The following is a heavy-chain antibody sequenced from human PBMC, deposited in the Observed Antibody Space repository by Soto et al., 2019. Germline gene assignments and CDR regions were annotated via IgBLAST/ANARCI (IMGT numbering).Heavy chain of an antibody. CDR3: ARLVQRVTIFGVVPYSYYGLDV. V-gene: IGHV2-70*01. D-gene: IGHD3-3*01. CDR1: GFSLSTSEMC. Sequence: GSGPTLVNPTQTLTLTCTFSGFSLSTSEMCVSWIRQPPGKALEWLALIDWDDDKYYSTSLKTRLTISKDTSKNQVVLTMTNMDPVDTATYYCARLVQRVTIFGVVPYSYYGLDVWGQGTTVTVSS. CDR2: IDWDDDK. J-gene: IGHJ6*02.